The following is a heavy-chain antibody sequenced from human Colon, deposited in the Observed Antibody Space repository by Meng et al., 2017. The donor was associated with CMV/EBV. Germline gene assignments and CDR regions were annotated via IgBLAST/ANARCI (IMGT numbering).Heavy chain of an antibody. D-gene: IGHD3-16*01. V-gene: IGHV3-74*01. J-gene: IGHJ4*02. CDR1: GFTFSRSW. CDR2: INSAGNIT. CDR3: AGDRWGSEY. Sequence: GGSLRLSCAASGFTFSRSWMHWARQAPGKGLVWVSRINSAGNITHYAGSVKGRFAISRDNAKNTLYLQMNSLRVEDTAVYYCAGDRWGSEYWGQGTLVTVSS.